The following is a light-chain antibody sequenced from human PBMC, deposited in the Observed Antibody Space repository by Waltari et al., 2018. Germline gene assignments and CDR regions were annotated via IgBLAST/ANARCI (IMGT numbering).Light chain of an antibody. V-gene: IGKV3-15*01. CDR2: DTS. CDR1: QSLSSY. J-gene: IGKJ4*01. CDR3: QQYKTWPLT. Sequence: EIVMTQSPATLSVSPGERVIISCWASQSLSSYLAWYQQKLGQAPRLLIYDTSTRATGTPIRFSGGVSGTEFTLTISSLQAEDFAVYYCQQYKTWPLTFGGGTKVEIK.